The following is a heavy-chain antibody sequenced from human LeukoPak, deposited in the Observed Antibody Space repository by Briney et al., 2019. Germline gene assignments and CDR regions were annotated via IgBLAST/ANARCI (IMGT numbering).Heavy chain of an antibody. V-gene: IGHV3-30*02. CDR2: IRSDGSSK. CDR3: AKDRDDYGNDC. J-gene: IGHJ4*02. Sequence: GGSLRLSCAASGFTFSDFGMHWVRQAPGKGLEWVALIRSDGSSKYYADSVKGRFTISRDNSKNTLYLQMNSLRVEDTAVYYCAKDRDDYGNDCWGQGILVTVSS. D-gene: IGHD4-11*01. CDR1: GFTFSDFG.